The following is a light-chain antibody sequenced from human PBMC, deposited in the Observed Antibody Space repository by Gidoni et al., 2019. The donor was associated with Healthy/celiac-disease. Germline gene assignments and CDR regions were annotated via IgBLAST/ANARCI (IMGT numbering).Light chain of an antibody. CDR1: QSVSSSY. Sequence: ETVLTQSPGPLSLSPGERATLSCRASQSVSSSYLAWYQQKPGQAPRLLIYSASSRATGIPDRFSGSGSGTDFTLTISRLEPEDFAVYYCQHYGSSPYTFGQGTKLEIK. CDR2: SAS. CDR3: QHYGSSPYT. J-gene: IGKJ2*01. V-gene: IGKV3-20*01.